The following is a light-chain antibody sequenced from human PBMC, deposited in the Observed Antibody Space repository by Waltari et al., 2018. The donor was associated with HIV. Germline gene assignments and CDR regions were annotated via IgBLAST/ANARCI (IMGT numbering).Light chain of an antibody. CDR1: ISHIGGNT. CDR2: SNN. Sequence: QSVLTQSPSASGTPGQRVTISCSGSISHIGGNTVSWYQHLPGTAPNLRIYSNNQRPSGVPDRFSGSKSGTSASLAISGLQSEDEADYYCAAWDANLNGRLFGGGTKLTVL. CDR3: AAWDANLNGRL. V-gene: IGLV1-44*01. J-gene: IGLJ2*01.